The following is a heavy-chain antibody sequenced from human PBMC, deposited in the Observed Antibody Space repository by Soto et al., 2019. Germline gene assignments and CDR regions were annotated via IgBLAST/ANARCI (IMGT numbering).Heavy chain of an antibody. J-gene: IGHJ6*04. CDR1: GFTVSSKY. CDR3: TRDDVHGSGGRCYGGPMDV. D-gene: IGHD2-15*01. Sequence: EVQLVESGGGLVQPGGSLRLSCAASGFTVSSKYMSWVRQAPGKGLEWVSLIQSGGSTNYAASVRGRFTTSRDKSENTLCLQMASLRGEDPAVYYRTRDDVHGSGGRCYGGPMDVWGTGTTVTVSA. CDR2: IQSGGST. V-gene: IGHV3-66*01.